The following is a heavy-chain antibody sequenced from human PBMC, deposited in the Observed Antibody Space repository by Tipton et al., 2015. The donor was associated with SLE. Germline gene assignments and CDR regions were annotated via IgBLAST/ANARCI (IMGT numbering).Heavy chain of an antibody. Sequence: PGLVKPSDTLSLTCTVSGYFISSGYYWGWIRQPPGKGLEWIGIAYHSGSTYYNPSLESRVTISIDTSKNQFSLKLTSVTAADTAVYFCARDRSSVSDWGQGTQVIVSP. CDR2: AYHSGST. J-gene: IGHJ4*02. CDR3: ARDRSSVSD. D-gene: IGHD5/OR15-5a*01. V-gene: IGHV4-38-2*02. CDR1: GYFISSGYY.